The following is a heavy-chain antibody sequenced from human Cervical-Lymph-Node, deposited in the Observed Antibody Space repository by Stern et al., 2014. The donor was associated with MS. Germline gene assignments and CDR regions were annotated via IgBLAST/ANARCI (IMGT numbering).Heavy chain of an antibody. CDR3: ARDDAVGATRYHYAMDV. CDR1: GGPIGSGTYY. CDR2: IYNSGST. Sequence: VQLVESGPGLVKPSQTLALTCTVSGGPIGSGTYYWSWIRQPAGKGLEWIGRIYNSGSTSYNPSLKSRITMSLTTAQHPFSPKLSSVTAADTAVYYCARDDAVGATRYHYAMDVWGQGTTVTVSS. D-gene: IGHD1-26*01. V-gene: IGHV4-61*02. J-gene: IGHJ6*02.